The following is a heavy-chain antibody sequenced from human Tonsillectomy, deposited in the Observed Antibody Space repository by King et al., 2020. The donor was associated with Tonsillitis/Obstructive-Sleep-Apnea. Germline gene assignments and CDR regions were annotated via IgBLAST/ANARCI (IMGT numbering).Heavy chain of an antibody. CDR1: GGTFSNYA. J-gene: IGHJ4*02. Sequence: VQLVESGAEVKKPGSSVKVSCKASGGTFSNYAINWVRQAPGQGLEWMGGIIPIFGTANYSQQFQGRVTITADESSSTAYMELSSLRSEDTAVYYCARGPFGVVVVAATPYYFDYWGQGTLVTVSS. D-gene: IGHD2-15*01. V-gene: IGHV1-69*01. CDR3: ARGPFGVVVVAATPYYFDY. CDR2: IIPIFGTA.